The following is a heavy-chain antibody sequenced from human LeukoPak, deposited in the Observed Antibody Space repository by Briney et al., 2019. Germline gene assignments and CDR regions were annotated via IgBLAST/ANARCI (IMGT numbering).Heavy chain of an antibody. D-gene: IGHD3-22*01. CDR1: GYSFTSYW. J-gene: IGHJ4*02. CDR3: ARGPSGSYYYDSSGYYLWYFDY. Sequence: VESLQISCKGSGYSFTSYWIGWVRQMPGKGLEWMGIIYPGDSDTRYSPSFQGQVTISADKSISTAYLQWSSLKASDTAMYYCARGPSGSYYYDSSGYYLWYFDYWGQGTLVTVSS. CDR2: IYPGDSDT. V-gene: IGHV5-51*01.